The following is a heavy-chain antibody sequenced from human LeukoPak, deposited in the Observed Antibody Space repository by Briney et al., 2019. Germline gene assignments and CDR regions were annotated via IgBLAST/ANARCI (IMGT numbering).Heavy chain of an antibody. J-gene: IGHJ6*02. CDR3: ARMGATGYSSSWYGNYYRMDA. D-gene: IGHD6-13*01. V-gene: IGHV4-59*01. Sequence: SETLSLTCTVSGGSISSYYWSWIRQRPRQGLEWVGYIYYSGSTNYNPSPKRRVTISVDTSKNQFSLKLSSVTAADTAVYYCARMGATGYSSSWYGNYYRMDAWGQGTTVTVSS. CDR1: GGSISSYY. CDR2: IYYSGST.